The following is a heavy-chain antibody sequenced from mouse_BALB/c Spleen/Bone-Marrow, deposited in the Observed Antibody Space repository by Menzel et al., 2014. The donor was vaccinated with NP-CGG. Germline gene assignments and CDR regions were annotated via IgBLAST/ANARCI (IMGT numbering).Heavy chain of an antibody. CDR1: GFSLTSYG. V-gene: IGHV2-9*02. CDR3: ARGGEYGNYFFDY. D-gene: IGHD2-10*02. CDR2: IWAGGST. J-gene: IGHJ2*01. Sequence: VKVEESGPGLVAPSQSLSITCTVSGFSLTSYGVHWVRRPPGKGLEWLGVIWAGGSTNYNSALMSRLSISKDNSKSQVFLKMNSLQTDDTAMYYCARGGEYGNYFFDYWGQGTTLTVSS.